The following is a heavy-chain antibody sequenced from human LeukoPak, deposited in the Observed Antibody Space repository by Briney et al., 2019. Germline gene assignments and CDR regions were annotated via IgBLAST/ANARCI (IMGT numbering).Heavy chain of an antibody. D-gene: IGHD3-16*01. Sequence: RGSLTLSCAASGFIVSRNYMSWVRQAPGKKLEWVSAISSKYVTYYADSVKGRFIISRDNSKNTMYLQMNGLRAEDTAIYYCYGIHLGDAFDLWGQGTMVTVSS. CDR1: GFIVSRNY. J-gene: IGHJ3*01. CDR3: YGIHLGDAFDL. V-gene: IGHV3-53*01. CDR2: ISSKYVT.